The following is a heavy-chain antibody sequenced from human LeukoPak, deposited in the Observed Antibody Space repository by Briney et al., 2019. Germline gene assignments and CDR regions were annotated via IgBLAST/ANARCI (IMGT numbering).Heavy chain of an antibody. CDR1: EFTFGDFA. CDR2: IRSKDNDGTT. V-gene: IGHV3-49*04. Sequence: GGSLRLSCTASEFTFGDFAISWVRQAPGKGLGWLGFIRSKDNDGTTDYAASVKGRFIISRDDSKSVAYLEMNDLKIEDTAVYYCTRDRWGGGCTSRGMDVWGKGTTVTISS. J-gene: IGHJ6*04. CDR3: TRDRWGGGCTSRGMDV. D-gene: IGHD6-19*01.